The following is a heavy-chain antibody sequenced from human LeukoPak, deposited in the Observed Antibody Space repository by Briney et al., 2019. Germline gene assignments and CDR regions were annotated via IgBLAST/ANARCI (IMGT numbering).Heavy chain of an antibody. CDR3: AGARTGTTPHYYYYYYMDV. J-gene: IGHJ6*03. CDR1: GGSISSGDYY. CDR2: IYYSGST. Sequence: SQTLSLTCTVSGGSISSGDYYWRWIRQPPGKGLEWIGYIYYSGSTYYNPSLKSRVTISVDTSKNQFSLKLSSVTAADTAVYYCAGARTGTTPHYYYYYYMDVWGKGTTVTVSS. D-gene: IGHD1-7*01. V-gene: IGHV4-30-4*08.